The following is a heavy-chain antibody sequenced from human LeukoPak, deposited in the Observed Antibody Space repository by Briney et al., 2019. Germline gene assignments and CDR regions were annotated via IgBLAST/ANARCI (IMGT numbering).Heavy chain of an antibody. CDR2: ISSSSSSI. CDR1: GFTFSSYS. V-gene: IGHV3-21*01. CDR3: AAQWLVRVNI. D-gene: IGHD6-19*01. J-gene: IGHJ3*02. Sequence: GGSLRLSCAASGFTFSSYSMNWVRQAPGKGLECVSSISSSSSSIFYADSVKGRFTISRDNAKNSLYLQMNSLRAEDTAVYYCAAQWLVRVNIWGQGTMVTVSS.